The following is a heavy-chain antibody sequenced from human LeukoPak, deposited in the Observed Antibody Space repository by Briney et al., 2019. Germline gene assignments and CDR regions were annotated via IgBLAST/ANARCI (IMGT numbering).Heavy chain of an antibody. CDR1: GGSISSYY. CDR3: AREVPPRYCSGGSCYRGYYYYYYYMDV. V-gene: IGHV4-59*12. Sequence: PSETLSLTCTVSGGSISSYYWSWIRQPPGKGLEWIGYIYYSGSTNYNPSLKSRVTISVDTSKNQFSLKLSSVTAADTAVYYCAREVPPRYCSGGSCYRGYYYYYYYMDVWGKGTTVTISS. J-gene: IGHJ6*03. D-gene: IGHD2-15*01. CDR2: IYYSGST.